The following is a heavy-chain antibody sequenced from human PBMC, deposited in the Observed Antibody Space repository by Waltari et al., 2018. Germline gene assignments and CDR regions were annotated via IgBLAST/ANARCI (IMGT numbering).Heavy chain of an antibody. CDR3: VRDYRGVGIN. CDR1: GFSFSYHY. CDR2: IRDKDIKSNT. Sequence: EVQLVESGGRLVQPGTSLRLSCVASGFSFSYHYMDWVRQAPGKGLELVARIRDKDIKSNTDYATSVKGRFIISRDDSKNSVSLQMNSLRTEDTAVYYCVRDYRGVGINWGQGTLVTVSS. J-gene: IGHJ4*02. V-gene: IGHV3-72*01. D-gene: IGHD2-8*02.